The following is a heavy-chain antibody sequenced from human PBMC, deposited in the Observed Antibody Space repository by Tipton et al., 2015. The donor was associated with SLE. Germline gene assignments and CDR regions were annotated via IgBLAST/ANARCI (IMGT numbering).Heavy chain of an antibody. Sequence: TLSLTCTVSGGSISDYYWNWIRQPAGKGLEWIGYIYSSGSTSYNPSLESRVTVSVDTSKNQFSLKLSSVTAADTAVYFCARFGPFTAAHKNYFDSWGQGTLVTVSS. V-gene: IGHV4-59*01. D-gene: IGHD6-13*01. CDR2: IYSSGST. CDR3: ARFGPFTAAHKNYFDS. CDR1: GGSISDYY. J-gene: IGHJ4*02.